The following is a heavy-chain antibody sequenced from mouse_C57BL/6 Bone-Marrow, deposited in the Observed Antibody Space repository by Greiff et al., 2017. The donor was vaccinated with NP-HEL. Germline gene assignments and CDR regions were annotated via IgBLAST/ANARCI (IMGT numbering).Heavy chain of an antibody. Sequence: EVKVEESGGGLVKPGGSLKLSCAASGFTFSDYGMHWVRQAPEKGLEWVAYISSGSSTIYYADTVKGRFTISRDNAKNTLFLQMTSLRSEDTAMYYCARPLTLYYFDYWGQGTTLTVSS. J-gene: IGHJ2*01. CDR3: ARPLTLYYFDY. V-gene: IGHV5-17*01. CDR1: GFTFSDYG. CDR2: ISSGSSTI. D-gene: IGHD4-1*01.